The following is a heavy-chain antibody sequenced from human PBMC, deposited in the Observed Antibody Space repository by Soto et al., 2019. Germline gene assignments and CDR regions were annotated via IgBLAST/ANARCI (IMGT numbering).Heavy chain of an antibody. D-gene: IGHD3-16*02. V-gene: IGHV3-23*01. J-gene: IGHJ6*03. Sequence: GGSLRLSCAASGFTFSSYAMSWVRQAPGKGLEWVSAISGSGGSTYYADSVKGRFTISRDNSKNTLYLQMNSLRAEDTAVYYCAKRGLGELSPNYYYYYMDVWGKGTTVTVSS. CDR3: AKRGLGELSPNYYYYYMDV. CDR2: ISGSGGST. CDR1: GFTFSSYA.